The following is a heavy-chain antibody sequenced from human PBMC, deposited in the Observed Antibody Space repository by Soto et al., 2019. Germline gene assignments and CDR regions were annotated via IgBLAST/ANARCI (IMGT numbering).Heavy chain of an antibody. V-gene: IGHV1-18*01. J-gene: IGHJ4*02. D-gene: IGHD5-12*01. CDR3: ARSWDSGWNSLDY. CDR1: GYTFNSWD. Sequence: QVQVVQSGTEVKKPGDSVVVACQASGYTFNSWDSTWVRQAPGEGLEWMGWISVYNGHTFYAQNLQGRVTLTTDTATHTAYMELRSLTSDDTAVYYCARSWDSGWNSLDYWGQGTLVIVSS. CDR2: ISVYNGHT.